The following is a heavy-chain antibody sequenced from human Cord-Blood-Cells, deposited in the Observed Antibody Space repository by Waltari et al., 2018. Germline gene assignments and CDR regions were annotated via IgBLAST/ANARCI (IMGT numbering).Heavy chain of an antibody. CDR1: GGSISSDGYY. Sequence: QVQLQESGPGLVKPSQTLSLTCTVSGGSISSDGYYWSWIRQHPGKGLEWIGYIYYSGSTYYNPSLKSGVTISVDTSKNQFSLKLSSVTAADTAVYYCARDGAYYYGSGSYYNYFDYWGQGTLVTVSS. CDR3: ARDGAYYYGSGSYYNYFDY. V-gene: IGHV4-31*03. J-gene: IGHJ4*02. CDR2: IYYSGST. D-gene: IGHD3-10*01.